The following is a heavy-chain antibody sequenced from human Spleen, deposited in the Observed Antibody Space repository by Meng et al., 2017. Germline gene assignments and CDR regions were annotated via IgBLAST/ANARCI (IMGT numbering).Heavy chain of an antibody. V-gene: IGHV4-38-2*02. Sequence: SETLSLTCIVSGYSISDGYYWGWIRQPPGKGLEWIGSIYYSGSTYYNPSLKSRVTISVDTSKNQFSLKLSSVTAADTAVYYCARRGYCSSTSCYVGGYYFDYWGQGTLVTVSS. CDR2: IYYSGST. CDR1: GYSISDGYY. J-gene: IGHJ4*02. D-gene: IGHD2-2*01. CDR3: ARRGYCSSTSCYVGGYYFDY.